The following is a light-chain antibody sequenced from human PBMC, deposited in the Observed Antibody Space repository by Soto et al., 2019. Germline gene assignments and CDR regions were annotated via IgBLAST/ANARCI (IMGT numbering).Light chain of an antibody. CDR1: QSISSY. CDR3: QQYSDFLVS. V-gene: IGKV1-39*01. Sequence: DIQMTQSPSSLSASVGDRVTITCRASQSISSYLNWYQQKPGKAPKLLIYAASSLQSGVPSRFSGSGFGTEFTLTITNLQPADFATYYCQQYSDFLVSFGPGTTVDFK. CDR2: AAS. J-gene: IGKJ3*01.